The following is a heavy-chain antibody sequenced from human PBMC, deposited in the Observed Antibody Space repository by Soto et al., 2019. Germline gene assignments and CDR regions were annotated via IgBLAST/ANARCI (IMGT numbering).Heavy chain of an antibody. V-gene: IGHV1-18*01. J-gene: IGHJ6*03. D-gene: IGHD3-10*01. CDR3: ARDLVVGDGSGSYPNYYYYYYMDV. CDR2: ISAYNGNT. CDR1: GYTFTSYG. Sequence: QVQLVQSVAEVKKPGASVKVSCKSSGYTFTSYGISWVRQAPGQGLEWMGWISAYNGNTNYAQKLQARVTLTTDTTTSTAYMELRSLRSDDTAVYYCARDLVVGDGSGSYPNYYYYYYMDVWGKGTTVTVSS.